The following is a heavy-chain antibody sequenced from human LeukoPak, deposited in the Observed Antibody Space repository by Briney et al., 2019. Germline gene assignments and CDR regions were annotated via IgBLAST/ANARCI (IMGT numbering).Heavy chain of an antibody. CDR2: INPNSGGT. CDR1: GYTFTGFY. V-gene: IGHV1-2*06. CDR3: ARERRYFDWLPNY. J-gene: IGHJ4*02. Sequence: GASVKVSCKASGYTFTGFYMHWVRQAPGQGLEWMGRINPNSGGTNYAQKFQGRVTMTRDTSISTAYMELSRLRSDDTAVYYCARERRYFDWLPNYWGQGTLVTVSS. D-gene: IGHD3-9*01.